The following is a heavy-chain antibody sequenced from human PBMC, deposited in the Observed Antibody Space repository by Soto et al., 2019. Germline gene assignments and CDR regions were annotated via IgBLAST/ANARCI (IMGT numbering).Heavy chain of an antibody. D-gene: IGHD2-2*01. Sequence: QVQLVQSGAEVKKPGSSVKVSCKASGGTFSSYTISWVRQAPGQGLEWMGRIIPILGIANYAQKFQGRVTITADNSTRTAYMELSSLRSEDTAVYYCARADCSSTSCRESFQHWGQGTLVTVSS. V-gene: IGHV1-69*02. CDR1: GGTFSSYT. CDR2: IIPILGIA. CDR3: ARADCSSTSCRESFQH. J-gene: IGHJ1*01.